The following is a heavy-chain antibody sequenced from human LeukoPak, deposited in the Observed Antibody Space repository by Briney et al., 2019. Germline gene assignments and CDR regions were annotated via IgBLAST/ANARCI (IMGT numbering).Heavy chain of an antibody. CDR3: ARGLREVAEWGDTATYDAFEI. Sequence: SVKVSCKASGGNLSTYSVSWVRQAPGQGLEWMGRVIPILHITNYAQNFQGRATITADKSTTTAYMELSSLRSEDTAVYYCARGLREVAEWGDTATYDAFEIWGQGAMVTVSS. J-gene: IGHJ3*02. CDR1: GGNLSTYS. CDR2: VIPILHIT. D-gene: IGHD5-18*01. V-gene: IGHV1-69*02.